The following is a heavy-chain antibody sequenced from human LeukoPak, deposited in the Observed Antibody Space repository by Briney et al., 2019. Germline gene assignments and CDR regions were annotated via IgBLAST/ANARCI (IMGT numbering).Heavy chain of an antibody. V-gene: IGHV3-74*01. D-gene: IGHD3-10*01. J-gene: IGHJ6*03. CDR3: ARAPGSWAYYMDV. CDR1: GFTFSSYN. Sequence: GGSLRLSCAASGFTFSSYNMNWVRQAPGKGLVWVSRMNTDGSSTDYADSVKDRFTISRDNAKNTLYLQMNSLRVEDTAVYYCARAPGSWAYYMDVWGKGTTVTISS. CDR2: MNTDGSST.